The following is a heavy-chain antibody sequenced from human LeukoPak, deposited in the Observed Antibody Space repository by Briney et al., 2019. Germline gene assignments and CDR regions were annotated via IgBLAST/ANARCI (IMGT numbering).Heavy chain of an antibody. CDR2: ISGSGGST. CDR3: ARSGRTGYSYGYDNY. V-gene: IGHV3-23*01. D-gene: IGHD5-18*01. J-gene: IGHJ4*02. Sequence: GGSLRLSCAASGFTFSSYVMSWVRQAPGKGVEWVSVISGSGGSTYYASSVKGRFTISRDNSKNTLYLQMNSLRAEDTAVYYCARSGRTGYSYGYDNYWGRGTLVTVSS. CDR1: GFTFSSYV.